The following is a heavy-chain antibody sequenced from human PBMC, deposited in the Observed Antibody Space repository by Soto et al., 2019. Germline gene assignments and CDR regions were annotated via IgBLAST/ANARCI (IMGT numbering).Heavy chain of an antibody. CDR3: VKESAPKMTRGWFRS. CDR2: MYTTGTT. V-gene: IGHV4-4*07. CDR1: VDSASSYC. Sequence: PSETLSLTFTVSVDSASSYCWSWFRQTAGKGLEWIGRMYTTGTTNYNPSLKSRVTMSIDTSKRQFSLKLSSFSAAGTAAHDCVKESAPKMTRGWFRSWGQGPLITFSS. J-gene: IGHJ5*01.